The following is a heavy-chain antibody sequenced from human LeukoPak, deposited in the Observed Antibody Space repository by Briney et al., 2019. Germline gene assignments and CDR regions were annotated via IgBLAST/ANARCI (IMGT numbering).Heavy chain of an antibody. CDR2: ISGSGGST. D-gene: IGHD3-22*01. Sequence: PGGSLRLSCAASGFTFSSYAMSWVRQAPGKGLEWVSAISGSGGSTYYADSVKGRFTISRDNSKNTLYLQMNSLRAEDTAVYYCAKDPHPYYDSSGYYFPAFDYWGQGTLVTVSS. J-gene: IGHJ4*02. CDR1: GFTFSSYA. V-gene: IGHV3-23*01. CDR3: AKDPHPYYDSSGYYFPAFDY.